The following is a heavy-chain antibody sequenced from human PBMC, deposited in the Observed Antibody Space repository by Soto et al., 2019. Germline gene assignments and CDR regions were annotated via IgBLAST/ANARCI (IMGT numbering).Heavy chain of an antibody. CDR2: ISSSGSTI. Sequence: GGSLRLSCAASGFTFSDYYMSWIRQAPGKGLEWVSYISSSGSTIYYADSVKGRFTISRDNAKNSLYLQMNSLRAEDTAVYYCARAVDYYYYYMDVWGKGTTVTVSS. CDR3: ARAVDYYYYYMDV. CDR1: GFTFSDYY. V-gene: IGHV3-11*01. J-gene: IGHJ6*03. D-gene: IGHD2-15*01.